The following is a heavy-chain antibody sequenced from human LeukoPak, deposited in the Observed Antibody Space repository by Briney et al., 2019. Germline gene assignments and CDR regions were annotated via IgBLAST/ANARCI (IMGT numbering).Heavy chain of an antibody. CDR2: IRYDGSNK. CDR3: AKEVTITIFGVAAAAFDY. Sequence: GGSLRLSCAASGFTFSSYGMHWVRQAPGKGLEWVAFIRYDGSNKYYADSVKGRFTISRDNSKNTLYLQMNSLRAEDTAVYYCAKEVTITIFGVAAAAFDYWGQGTLVTVSS. J-gene: IGHJ4*02. D-gene: IGHD3-3*01. V-gene: IGHV3-30*02. CDR1: GFTFSSYG.